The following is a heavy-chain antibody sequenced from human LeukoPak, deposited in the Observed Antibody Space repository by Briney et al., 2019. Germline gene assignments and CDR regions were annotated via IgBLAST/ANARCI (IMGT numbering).Heavy chain of an antibody. J-gene: IGHJ6*02. V-gene: IGHV3-23*01. CDR3: ASIAAAGYYYYGMDV. CDR1: GFTFSSYA. Sequence: PGGSLRLSCAASGFTFSSYAMSWVRQAPGKGLEWVSAISGSGGSAYYADSVKGRFTISRDNSKNTLYLQMNSLRAEGTAVYYCASIAAAGYYYYGMDVWGQGTTVTVSS. D-gene: IGHD6-13*01. CDR2: ISGSGGSA.